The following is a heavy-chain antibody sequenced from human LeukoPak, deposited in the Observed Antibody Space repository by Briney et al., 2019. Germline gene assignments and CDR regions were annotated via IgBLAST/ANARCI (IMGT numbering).Heavy chain of an antibody. CDR3: ARDRRGSPSYYFDY. V-gene: IGHV3-11*04. Sequence: PGGSLRLSCAASGFTFSNAWMSWVRQAPGKGLEWVSYISSSGSTIYYADSVKGRFTISRDNAKNSLYLQMNSLRAEDTAVYYCARDRRGSPSYYFDYWGQGTLVTVSS. CDR2: ISSSGSTI. J-gene: IGHJ4*02. CDR1: GFTFSNAW. D-gene: IGHD3-16*02.